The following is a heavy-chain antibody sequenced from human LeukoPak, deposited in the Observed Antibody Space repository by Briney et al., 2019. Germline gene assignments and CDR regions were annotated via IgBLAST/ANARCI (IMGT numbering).Heavy chain of an antibody. J-gene: IGHJ3*02. CDR1: GGYY. CDR3: ARAGRWEGRPHAFDI. CDR2: IYYSGIT. Sequence: SETLSLTCAVYGGYYWSWIRQPPGKGLEWIGYIYYSGITNYNPSLKSRVTISVDTSKNQFSLKLSSVTAADTAVYYCARAGRWEGRPHAFDIWGQGTMVAVSS. V-gene: IGHV4-59*01. D-gene: IGHD1-26*01.